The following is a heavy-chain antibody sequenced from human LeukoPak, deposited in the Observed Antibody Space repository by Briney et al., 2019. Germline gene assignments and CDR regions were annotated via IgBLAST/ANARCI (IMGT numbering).Heavy chain of an antibody. D-gene: IGHD1-1*01. Sequence: GGSLRLSCAASGFTFSSYGMHWVRQVPGKGLVWVSRINNDGSSASYVDSVKGRFTISRDNAKNTLFLQMNSLRAEDTAVYYCARRGTGHGMDVWGQGTTVIVSS. V-gene: IGHV3-74*01. CDR2: INNDGSSA. CDR3: ARRGTGHGMDV. CDR1: GFTFSSYG. J-gene: IGHJ6*02.